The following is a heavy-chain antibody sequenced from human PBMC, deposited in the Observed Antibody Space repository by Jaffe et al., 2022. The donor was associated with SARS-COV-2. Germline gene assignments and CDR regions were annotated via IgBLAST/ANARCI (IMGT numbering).Heavy chain of an antibody. J-gene: IGHJ6*03. Sequence: QVQLQQWGAGLLKPSETLSLTCAVYGGSFSGYYWSWIRQPPGKGLEWIGEINHSGSTNYNPSLKSRVTISVDTSKNQFSLKLSSVTAADTAVYYCARTPGPGSNYYYYYYMDVWGKGTTVTVSS. D-gene: IGHD2-2*01. CDR3: ARTPGPGSNYYYYYYMDV. V-gene: IGHV4-34*01. CDR1: GGSFSGYY. CDR2: INHSGST.